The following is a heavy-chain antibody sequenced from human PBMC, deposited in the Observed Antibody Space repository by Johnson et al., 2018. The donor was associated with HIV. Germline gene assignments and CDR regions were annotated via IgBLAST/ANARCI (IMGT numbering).Heavy chain of an antibody. D-gene: IGHD1-26*01. CDR1: GFTFSSYG. J-gene: IGHJ3*02. CDR3: AKDRGSPGIPAAFDI. Sequence: QVQLMESGGGVVQPGRSLRLSCVASGFTFSSYGMHWVRQAPGKGLEWVAAIWYDGRNKYYAASVKARFTISRDNSRKTLYLQMNSLRAEDTALYYCAKDRGSPGIPAAFDIWGQGTMVTVSS. V-gene: IGHV3-33*06. CDR2: IWYDGRNK.